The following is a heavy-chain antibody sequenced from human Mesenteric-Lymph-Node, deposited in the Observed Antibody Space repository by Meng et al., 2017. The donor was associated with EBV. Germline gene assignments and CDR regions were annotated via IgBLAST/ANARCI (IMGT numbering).Heavy chain of an antibody. V-gene: IGHV4-39*07. CDR3: ARVLLRGVILL. J-gene: IGHJ4*02. CDR1: GGSISSSSYY. Sequence: LPLEDAVPGLVKPSETLALTCTVAGGSISSSSYYWGWVRQPPGQGLEWIGSFYYSGSTYYNPSLKSRVTISEHTSKNQFSLKLSSVTAADTAVYYCARVLLRGVILLWGQGTLVTVSS. CDR2: FYYSGST. D-gene: IGHD3-10*01.